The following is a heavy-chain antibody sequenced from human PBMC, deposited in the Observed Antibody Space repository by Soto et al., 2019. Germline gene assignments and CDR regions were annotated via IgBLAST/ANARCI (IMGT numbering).Heavy chain of an antibody. V-gene: IGHV3-30-3*01. J-gene: IGHJ4*02. CDR3: ARVFYFDY. Sequence: RLSCAASGFTFSSYAMHWVRQAPGKGLEWVAVISYDGSNKYYADSVKGRFTISRDNSKNTLYLQMNSLRAEDTAVYYCARVFYFDYWGQGTLVTVS. CDR1: GFTFSSYA. CDR2: ISYDGSNK.